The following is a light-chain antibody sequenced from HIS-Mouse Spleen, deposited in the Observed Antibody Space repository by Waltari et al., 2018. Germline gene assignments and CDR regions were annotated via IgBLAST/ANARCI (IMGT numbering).Light chain of an antibody. CDR3: CSYAGSSTLV. Sequence: QSALTQPASVSGSPGQSITLPCTGTSRDVGRYNLVSWYQQHPGKAPKLMIYEGSKRPSGVSNRFSGSKSGNTASLTISGLQAEDEADYYCCSYAGSSTLVFGGGTKLTVL. CDR1: SRDVGRYNL. V-gene: IGLV2-23*01. J-gene: IGLJ2*01. CDR2: EGS.